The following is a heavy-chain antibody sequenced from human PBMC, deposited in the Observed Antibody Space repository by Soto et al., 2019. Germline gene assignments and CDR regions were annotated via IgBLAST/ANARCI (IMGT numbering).Heavy chain of an antibody. D-gene: IGHD3-16*01. V-gene: IGHV3-74*01. J-gene: IGHJ6*02. CDR3: ARDQAFMGLRNRDYYYYGMDV. CDR2: INSDGSST. CDR1: GFTFSSYW. Sequence: EVQLVESGGGLVQPGGSPRLSCAASGFTFSSYWMHWVRQAPGKGLVWVSRINSDGSSTSYADSVKGRFTISRDNAKNTLYLQMNSLRAEDTAVYYCARDQAFMGLRNRDYYYYGMDVWGQGTTVTVSS.